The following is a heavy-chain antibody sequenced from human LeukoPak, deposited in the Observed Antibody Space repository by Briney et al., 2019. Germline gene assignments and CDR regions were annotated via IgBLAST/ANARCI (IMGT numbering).Heavy chain of an antibody. CDR1: GGSISSSSYY. V-gene: IGHV4-39*07. CDR3: ARDLGSRAFDY. J-gene: IGHJ4*02. CDR2: IYYGGST. Sequence: SETLSLTCTVSGGSISSSSYYWGWIRQPPGKGLEWIGSIYYGGSTYYNPSLKSRVTISVDTSKNQFSLKLSSVTAADTAVYYCARDLGSRAFDYWGQGTLVTVSS. D-gene: IGHD5-24*01.